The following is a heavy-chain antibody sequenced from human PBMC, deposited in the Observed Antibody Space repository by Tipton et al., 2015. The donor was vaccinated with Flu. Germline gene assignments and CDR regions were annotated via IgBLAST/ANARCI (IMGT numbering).Heavy chain of an antibody. CDR2: ISYSGNT. D-gene: IGHD2-15*01. Sequence: LRLSCTASGDSISGSSHYWGWIRQPPGKGLEWIGSISYSGNTYYNSSLKSRVTISVDASKNKFSLKLTSVTAADTAVYYCAREGYKSRGHLWGQGTLVTVSS. J-gene: IGHJ5*02. V-gene: IGHV4-39*02. CDR1: GDSISGSSHY. CDR3: AREGYKSRGHL.